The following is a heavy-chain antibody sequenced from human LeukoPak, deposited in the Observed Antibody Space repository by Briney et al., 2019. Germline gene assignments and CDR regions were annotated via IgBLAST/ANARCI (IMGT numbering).Heavy chain of an antibody. D-gene: IGHD1-1*01. CDR3: ARDNDKVVDH. J-gene: IGHJ4*01. V-gene: IGHV1-18*01. Sequence: ASVKVSCKTSGYTFSNYGIRWVRQAPGQGLEWMGWITAYNGNRMYAQRFQGRITLPTGTSTSTSYMELRSLQYDDTAIYYCARDNDKVVDHWGQGTLVIVSS. CDR2: ITAYNGNR. CDR1: GYTFSNYG.